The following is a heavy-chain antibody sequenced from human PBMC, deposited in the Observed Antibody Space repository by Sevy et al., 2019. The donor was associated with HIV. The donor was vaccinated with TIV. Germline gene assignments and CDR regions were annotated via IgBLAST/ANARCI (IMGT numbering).Heavy chain of an antibody. CDR2: ISGPVGDT. D-gene: IGHD6-19*01. CDR3: AKDSIAVDRDAFDI. CDR1: GFTFNNYA. J-gene: IGHJ3*02. V-gene: IGHV3-23*01. Sequence: GGSLRLSCAATGFTFNNYAMNWVRQAPGKGLEWVSAISGPVGDTYYADSVKGRFTISRDNSKKTLYLQMNSLRAAHTALYYCAKDSIAVDRDAFDIWGQGTMVTVSS.